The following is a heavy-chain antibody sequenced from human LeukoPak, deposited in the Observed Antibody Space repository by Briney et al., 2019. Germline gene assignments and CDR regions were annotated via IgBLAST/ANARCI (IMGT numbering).Heavy chain of an antibody. V-gene: IGHV3-48*02. CDR3: ARGQQLAGTAFDY. J-gene: IGHJ4*02. Sequence: GGSLRLSCAASGFTVSSYEMNWVRQAPGKGLEWVSYISSSANTIYYADSVKGRFAISRDSSKNTVYMQMNSLRDEDTAVYYCARGQQLAGTAFDYWGQGTLVTVSS. D-gene: IGHD6-13*01. CDR2: ISSSANTI. CDR1: GFTVSSYE.